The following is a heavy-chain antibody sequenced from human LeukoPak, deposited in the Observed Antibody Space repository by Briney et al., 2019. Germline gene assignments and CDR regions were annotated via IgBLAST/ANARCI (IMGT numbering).Heavy chain of an antibody. CDR3: AREWQGGIAAAGTRIEGDY. CDR1: GFSVSGYW. D-gene: IGHD6-13*01. CDR2: IKQDGSEK. J-gene: IGHJ4*02. Sequence: GGSLRLSCAVSGFSVSGYWMTWVRQAPGEGLEWVANIKQDGSEKNYVHSVKGRFTISRDNAENSLFLQMNSLRVEDTAVYYCAREWQGGIAAAGTRIEGDYWGQGTLVAVSS. V-gene: IGHV3-7*01.